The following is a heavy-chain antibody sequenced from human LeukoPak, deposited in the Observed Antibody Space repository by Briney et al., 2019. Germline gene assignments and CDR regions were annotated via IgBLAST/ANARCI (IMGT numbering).Heavy chain of an antibody. CDR3: AKGDGSYYDFWSGPPRPHWFDP. CDR2: ISGSGGST. V-gene: IGHV3-23*01. D-gene: IGHD3-3*01. CDR1: GFTFSSYA. Sequence: PGGSLRLSCAASGFTFSSYAMSWVRQAPGKGPEWVSAISGSGGSTYYADSVKGRFTISRDNSKNTLYLQMNSLRAEDTAVYYCAKGDGSYYDFWSGPPRPHWFDPWGQGTLVTVSS. J-gene: IGHJ5*02.